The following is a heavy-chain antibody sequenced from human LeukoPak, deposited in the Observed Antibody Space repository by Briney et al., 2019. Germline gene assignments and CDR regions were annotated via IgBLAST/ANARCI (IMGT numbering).Heavy chain of an antibody. CDR2: IYPGDSDT. Sequence: GESLKISCKGSGYSLTSYWIGWVRQLPGKGQEWMGIIYPGDSDTRYSPSFQGQVTISADESISTAYLQWSSLKASDTAMYYCARHDLYDSSGYCTYWGQGTLVTVSS. CDR3: ARHDLYDSSGYCTY. V-gene: IGHV5-51*01. J-gene: IGHJ4*02. CDR1: GYSLTSYW. D-gene: IGHD3-22*01.